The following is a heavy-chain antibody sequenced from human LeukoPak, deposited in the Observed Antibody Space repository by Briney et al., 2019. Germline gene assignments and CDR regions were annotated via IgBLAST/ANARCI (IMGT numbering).Heavy chain of an antibody. CDR3: ATKTPFAVAPRG. D-gene: IGHD6-19*01. J-gene: IGHJ4*02. Sequence: PGGSLRLSCAASGFTFSSYGMHWVRQAPGKGLEWVAVISYDGKNKYYADSVKGRFTISRDNSRNTLYLQMNSLRAEDTAVYYCATKTPFAVAPRGWGQGTLVTVSS. CDR2: ISYDGKNK. V-gene: IGHV3-30*03. CDR1: GFTFSSYG.